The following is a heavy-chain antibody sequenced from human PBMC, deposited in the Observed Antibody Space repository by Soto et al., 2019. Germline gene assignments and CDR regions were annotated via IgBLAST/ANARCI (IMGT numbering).Heavy chain of an antibody. CDR3: ARGRLLWFGELSDYDY. Sequence: ASVKVSCKASGYTFTSYDINWVRQATGQGLEWMGWMNPNSGNTGYAQNFQGRVTMTRNTSISTAYMELSSLRSEDTAVYYCARGRLLWFGELSDYDYWGQGTLVTVSS. V-gene: IGHV1-8*01. D-gene: IGHD3-10*01. CDR2: MNPNSGNT. J-gene: IGHJ4*02. CDR1: GYTFTSYD.